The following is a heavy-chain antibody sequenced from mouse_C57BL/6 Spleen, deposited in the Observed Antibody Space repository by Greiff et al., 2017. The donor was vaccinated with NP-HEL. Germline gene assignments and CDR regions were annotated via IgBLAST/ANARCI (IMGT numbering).Heavy chain of an antibody. CDR1: GYTFTDYY. J-gene: IGHJ2*01. D-gene: IGHD2-4*01. V-gene: IGHV1-75*01. CDR2: IFPGSGST. Sequence: VQLQQSGPELVKPGASVKISCKASGYTFTDYYINWVKQRPGQGLEWIGWIFPGSGSTYYNEKFKGKATLTVDKSSSTAYMLLSSLTAEDSAVYFCARMARYDYEFDYWGKGTTLTVSS. CDR3: ARMARYDYEFDY.